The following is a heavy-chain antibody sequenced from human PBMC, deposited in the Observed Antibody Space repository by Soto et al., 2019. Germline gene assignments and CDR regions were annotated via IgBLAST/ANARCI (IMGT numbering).Heavy chain of an antibody. J-gene: IGHJ6*02. CDR1: GYTFTGYY. Sequence: ASVKVSCKASGYTFTGYYMHWVRQAPGQGLEWMGWISPNSGGTNYAQKFQGRVTMTRDTSISTAYMELSRLRSDDTAVYYCARDGGVVAALDVWGQGTTVTVSS. D-gene: IGHD2-15*01. CDR2: ISPNSGGT. V-gene: IGHV1-2*02. CDR3: ARDGGVVAALDV.